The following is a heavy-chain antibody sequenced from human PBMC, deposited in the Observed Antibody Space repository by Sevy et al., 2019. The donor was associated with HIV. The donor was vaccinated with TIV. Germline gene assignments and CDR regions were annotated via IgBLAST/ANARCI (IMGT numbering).Heavy chain of an antibody. J-gene: IGHJ6*02. V-gene: IGHV3-30-3*01. CDR2: ISYDGSNK. D-gene: IGHD2-15*01. CDR3: ARWNAATPVIYYYYGMDV. CDR1: GFTFSSYA. Sequence: GGSLRLSCAASGFTFSSYAMHWVRQAPGKGLEWVAVISYDGSNKYYADSVKGRFTISRDNSKNTLYLQMNSLRAEDTAVYYCARWNAATPVIYYYYGMDVWGQGTTVTVPS.